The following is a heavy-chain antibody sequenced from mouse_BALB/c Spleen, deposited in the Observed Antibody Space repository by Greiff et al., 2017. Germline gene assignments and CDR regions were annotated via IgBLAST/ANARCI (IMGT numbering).Heavy chain of an antibody. CDR2: INPYNGDT. V-gene: IGHV1-20*02. CDR3: ARRGGYGNYVNAMDD. J-gene: IGHJ4*01. Sequence: VQLQQSGPELVKPGASVKISCKASGYSFTGYFMNWVMQSHGKSLEWIGRINPYNGDTFYNQKFKGKATLTVDKSSSTAHMELRSLASEDSAVYYCARRGGYGNYVNAMDDWGQGTSVTVSS. CDR1: GYSFTGYF. D-gene: IGHD2-1*01.